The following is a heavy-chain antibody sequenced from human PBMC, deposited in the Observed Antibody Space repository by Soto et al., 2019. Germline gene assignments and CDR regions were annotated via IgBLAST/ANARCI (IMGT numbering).Heavy chain of an antibody. Sequence: EVQLLESGGGLVQPGGSLRLSCAASGFTINNHGLSWVRQAPGKGLEWVSYISSGGGTYYAGSVKGRFPISRDTSKNTLYLQMNSLRAEDTAVYFCAILSASGNSPPWGQGALVTVSS. CDR1: GFTINNHG. CDR2: ISSGGGT. J-gene: IGHJ5*02. CDR3: AILSASGNSPP. V-gene: IGHV3-23*01. D-gene: IGHD3-10*01.